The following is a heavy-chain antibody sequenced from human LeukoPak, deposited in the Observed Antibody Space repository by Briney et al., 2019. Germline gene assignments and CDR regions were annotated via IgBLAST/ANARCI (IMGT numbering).Heavy chain of an antibody. D-gene: IGHD3-3*01. V-gene: IGHV1-69*05. Sequence: SVKVSCKASGGTFSSYAISWVRQAPGQGLEWMGGIIPIFGTANYAQKFQGRVTITTDESTSTAYMELSSLRSEDTAVYYCAREQTYEFWSGSCFDPWGQGTLVTVSS. CDR2: IIPIFGTA. J-gene: IGHJ5*02. CDR1: GGTFSSYA. CDR3: AREQTYEFWSGSCFDP.